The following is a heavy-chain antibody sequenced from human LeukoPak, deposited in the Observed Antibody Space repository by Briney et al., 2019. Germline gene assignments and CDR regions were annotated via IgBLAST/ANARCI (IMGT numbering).Heavy chain of an antibody. CDR3: ASWQLGYFDY. CDR2: IYYSGST. CDR1: GGSISSYY. J-gene: IGHJ4*02. Sequence: ETLSLTCTVSGGSISSYYWSWIRQPPGKGLEWIGFIYYSGSTNYSPSLKSRATISVNTSKKNFSLKLSPVTAADSAVYYCASWQLGYFDYWGQGTLVTVSS. D-gene: IGHD6-13*01. V-gene: IGHV4-59*08.